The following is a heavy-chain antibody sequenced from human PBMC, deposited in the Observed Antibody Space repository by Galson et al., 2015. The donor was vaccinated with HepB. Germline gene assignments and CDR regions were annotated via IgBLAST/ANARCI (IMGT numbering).Heavy chain of an antibody. CDR2: VSGGGGSI. V-gene: IGHV3-23*01. Sequence: SLRLSCAASGFTFSSYAMSWVRQAPGKGLEWVSTVSGGGGSIYYTDSVRGRFTISRDTPKNTLYLQMSSLTADDTAVYYCAKTRDWYFDIWGRGTLVTVSS. CDR1: GFTFSSYA. CDR3: AKTRDWYFDI. J-gene: IGHJ2*01.